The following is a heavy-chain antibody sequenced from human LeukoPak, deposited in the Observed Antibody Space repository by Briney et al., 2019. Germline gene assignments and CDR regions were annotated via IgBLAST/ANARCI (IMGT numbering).Heavy chain of an antibody. CDR1: GYTFTPYG. J-gene: IGHJ5*02. CDR2: ISAYNGNT. V-gene: IGHV1-18*01. D-gene: IGHD6-6*01. CDR3: ARDLIAARPGWFDP. Sequence: ASVKVSCKASGYTFTPYGINWVRQAPGQGLEWMGWISAYNGNTNYAQNLQGRVTLTTDTSASTAYMELRSLRSDDTAVYYCARDLIAARPGWFDPWGQGTLVIVSS.